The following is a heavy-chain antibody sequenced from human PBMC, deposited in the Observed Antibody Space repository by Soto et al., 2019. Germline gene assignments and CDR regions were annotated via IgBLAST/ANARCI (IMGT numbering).Heavy chain of an antibody. CDR1: GYSFTNSG. V-gene: IGHV1-18*01. J-gene: IGHJ4*02. Sequence: ASVKGSCKASGYSFTNSGISWVRQAPGQGLEWMGWISTDNGNTKYSQKFQGRVTFTRDTSANTAYMELSSLISEDTAVYYCARPKDYDDCLDLWGQGTLVTVSS. CDR2: ISTDNGNT. D-gene: IGHD3-22*01. CDR3: ARPKDYDDCLDL.